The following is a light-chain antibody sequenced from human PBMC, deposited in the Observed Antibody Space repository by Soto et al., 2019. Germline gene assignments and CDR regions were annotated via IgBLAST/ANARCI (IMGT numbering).Light chain of an antibody. CDR2: DVS. J-gene: IGLJ2*01. V-gene: IGLV2-14*03. CDR1: SSDIGGYNF. Sequence: QSLLTQPASVSGSPGQSITISCTGTSSDIGGYNFLSWYQQHPGKVPKLMIYDVSDRPSGVSNRFSGSKSGNTASLTISGLRTEDEADYFCSSYSSSSTPVVFGGGTKLTVL. CDR3: SSYSSSSTPVV.